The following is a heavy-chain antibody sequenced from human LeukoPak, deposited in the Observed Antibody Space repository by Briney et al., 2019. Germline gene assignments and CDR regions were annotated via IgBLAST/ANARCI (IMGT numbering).Heavy chain of an antibody. D-gene: IGHD2-2*02. CDR1: GGSISSYY. J-gene: IGHJ5*02. Sequence: SETLSLTCTVSGGSISSYYWSWIRQPAGKGLEWIGRIYTSGSTNYNPSLKSRVTMSVDTSKNQFSLKLSSVTAADTAVYYCARGPRFCSSVSCFTSWFDPWGQGTLVTVSS. V-gene: IGHV4-4*07. CDR2: IYTSGST. CDR3: ARGPRFCSSVSCFTSWFDP.